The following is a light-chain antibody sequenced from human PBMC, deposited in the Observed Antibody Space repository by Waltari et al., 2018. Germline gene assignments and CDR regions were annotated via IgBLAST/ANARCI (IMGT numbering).Light chain of an antibody. CDR2: STS. CDR1: PGAVTSGYY. CDR3: LLYYGGARV. Sequence: QTVVTQEPSLTVSPGGTVTLTCASSPGAVTSGYYPNWFQQKPGQAPRALIYSTSTKHPWTPARFSGSLLGGKAALTLSGVQPEDEAEYYCLLYYGGARVFGGGTKLTVL. J-gene: IGLJ2*01. V-gene: IGLV7-43*01.